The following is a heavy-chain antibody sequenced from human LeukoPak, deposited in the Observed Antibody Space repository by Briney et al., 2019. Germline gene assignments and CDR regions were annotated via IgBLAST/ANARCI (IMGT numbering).Heavy chain of an antibody. CDR1: GYTFTSYG. CDR2: ISAYNGNT. Sequence: ASVKVSCKASGYTFTSYGISWVRQAPGQGLEWMGWISAYNGNTNYAQKLQGRVTMTTDTSTSTAYMELSRLRSDDTAVYYCARLYCGGDCSISTVDYWGQGTLVTVSS. J-gene: IGHJ4*02. V-gene: IGHV1-18*01. CDR3: ARLYCGGDCSISTVDY. D-gene: IGHD2-21*02.